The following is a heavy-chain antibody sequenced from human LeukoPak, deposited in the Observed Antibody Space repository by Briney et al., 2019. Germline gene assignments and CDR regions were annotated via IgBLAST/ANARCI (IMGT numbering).Heavy chain of an antibody. J-gene: IGHJ4*02. CDR3: ARNIRIARGGSYLYFLYYFDY. CDR2: IIPIFGTA. D-gene: IGHD1-26*01. V-gene: IGHV1-69*05. Sequence: SVKVSCKASGGTFSSYAISWVRQAPGQGLEWMGGIIPIFGTANYAQKFQGRVTITTDESTSTAYMELSSLRSEDTAVYYCARNIRIARGGSYLYFLYYFDYWGQGTLVTVSS. CDR1: GGTFSSYA.